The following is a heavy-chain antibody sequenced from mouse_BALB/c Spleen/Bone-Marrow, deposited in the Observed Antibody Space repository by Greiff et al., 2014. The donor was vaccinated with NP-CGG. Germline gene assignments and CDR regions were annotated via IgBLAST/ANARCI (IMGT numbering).Heavy chain of an antibody. Sequence: EVNLVESGGGLVQPGGSLRLSCATSGFTFTDYYMSWVRQPPGKALEWLGFIRNKANGYTTEYSASVKGRFTISRDNSQSILYLQMNTLRAEDSATYYCARALIVFDYWGRGTTLTVSS. CDR2: IRNKANGYTT. CDR3: ARALIVFDY. CDR1: GFTFTDYY. J-gene: IGHJ2*01. V-gene: IGHV7-3*02.